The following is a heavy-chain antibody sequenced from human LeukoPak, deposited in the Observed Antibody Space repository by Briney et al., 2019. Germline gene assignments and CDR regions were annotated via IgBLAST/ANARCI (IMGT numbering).Heavy chain of an antibody. CDR1: GYSISSGYY. V-gene: IGHV4-38-2*02. Sequence: PSETLSLTCTVSGYSISSGYYWGWIRQPPGKGLEWIGSIYYSGSTYYNPSLKSRVTISVDTSKNQFSLKLSSVTAADTAVYYCARDHLSGYYFGYYYYMDVWGKGTTVTVSS. CDR3: ARDHLSGYYFGYYYYMDV. CDR2: IYYSGST. D-gene: IGHD3-22*01. J-gene: IGHJ6*03.